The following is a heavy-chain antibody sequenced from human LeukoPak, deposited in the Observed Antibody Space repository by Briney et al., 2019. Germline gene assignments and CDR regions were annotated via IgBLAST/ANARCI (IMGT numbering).Heavy chain of an antibody. CDR3: VRDYYGSGSYYNAYYGMDV. J-gene: IGHJ6*02. D-gene: IGHD3-10*01. CDR1: EFTFSIYN. V-gene: IGHV3-48*03. CDR2: ISSRGDTI. Sequence: GGSLRLSCAASEFTFSIYNMNWVRQAPGKGLEWVSYISSRGDTIYYADSVKGRFTISRDNAKKSLDLQMNSLRAEGTAVYYCVRDYYGSGSYYNAYYGMDVWGQGTTVTVSS.